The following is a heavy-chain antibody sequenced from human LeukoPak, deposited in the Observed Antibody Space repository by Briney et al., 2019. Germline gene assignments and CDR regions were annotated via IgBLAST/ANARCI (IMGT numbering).Heavy chain of an antibody. CDR2: IFSNDEK. CDR3: ARTGPGYYYDSSGYYR. V-gene: IGHV2-26*01. Sequence: SGPTLLNPTATLTLTCTVSGFSLSNARMGVSWIRQPPGKALEWLSHIFSNDEKSYSTSLKSRLTISKDTSKSQVVLTMTNMDPVDTATYYCARTGPGYYYDSSGYYRWGQGTLVTVSS. D-gene: IGHD3-22*01. J-gene: IGHJ4*02. CDR1: GFSLSNARMG.